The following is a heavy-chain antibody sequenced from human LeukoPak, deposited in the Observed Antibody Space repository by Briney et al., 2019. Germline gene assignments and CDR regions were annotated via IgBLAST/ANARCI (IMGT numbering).Heavy chain of an antibody. CDR1: GFTFSSYA. D-gene: IGHD2-21*01. V-gene: IGHV3-11*04. CDR2: ISSSGSTI. J-gene: IGHJ4*02. Sequence: GGSLRLSCAASGFTFSSYAMSWIRQAPGKGLEWVPYISSSGSTIYHADSVKGRFTISRDNAKNSLYLQMNSLRAEDTAVYYCARDGAAGPSMWWSNLYYFDYWGQGTLVTVSS. CDR3: ARDGAAGPSMWWSNLYYFDY.